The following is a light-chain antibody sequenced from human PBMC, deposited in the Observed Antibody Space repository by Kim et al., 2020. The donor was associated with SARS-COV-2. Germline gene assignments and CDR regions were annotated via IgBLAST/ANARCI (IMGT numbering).Light chain of an antibody. Sequence: SPRERATLPCRARQSISYNYLAWYQQNPGQAPRLLIHATSARAPGIPDRFSGSGSGTDFTLTISRLEPDDFVLYYCQYYGGSPLYTFGQGTKLEI. CDR2: ATS. J-gene: IGKJ2*01. CDR3: QYYGGSPLYT. V-gene: IGKV3-20*01. CDR1: QSISYNY.